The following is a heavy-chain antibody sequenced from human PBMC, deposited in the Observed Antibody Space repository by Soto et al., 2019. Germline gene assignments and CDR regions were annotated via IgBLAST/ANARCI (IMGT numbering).Heavy chain of an antibody. J-gene: IGHJ6*02. CDR3: SRDLLGYCSGGSCYSKDYYYYGMVV. CDR1: GFTFSSYG. D-gene: IGHD2-15*01. CDR2: IWYDGSNK. Sequence: QVQLVESGGGVVQPGRSLRLSCAASGFTFSSYGMHWVRQAPGKGLEWVAVIWYDGSNKYYADSVKGRFTISRDNSKNTLYLQMNSLRAEDTAVYYCSRDLLGYCSGGSCYSKDYYYYGMVVWGQGTTVTVSS. V-gene: IGHV3-33*01.